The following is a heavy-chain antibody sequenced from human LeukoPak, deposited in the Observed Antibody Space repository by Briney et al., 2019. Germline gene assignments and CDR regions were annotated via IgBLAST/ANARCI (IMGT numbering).Heavy chain of an antibody. J-gene: IGHJ5*02. Sequence: GGSLRLSCAASGFTFSSYGMHWVRQARGKGLEWVAFIRYDGSNKYYADSVKGRFTISRDNSKNTLYLQMNSLRAEDTAVYYCAKDDYGDSYNWFDPWGQGTLVTVSS. V-gene: IGHV3-30*02. D-gene: IGHD4-17*01. CDR1: GFTFSSYG. CDR3: AKDDYGDSYNWFDP. CDR2: IRYDGSNK.